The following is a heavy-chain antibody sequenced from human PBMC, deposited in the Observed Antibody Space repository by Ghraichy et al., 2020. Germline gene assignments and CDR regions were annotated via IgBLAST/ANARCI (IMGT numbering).Heavy chain of an antibody. CDR2: SIPKQKSI. D-gene: IGHD3-22*01. CDR1: GDSFSTYA. CDR3: ARAAYYDSSGYFSY. V-gene: IGHV1-69*11. J-gene: IGHJ4*02. Sequence: SVKVSCKASGDSFSTYAISWVRQAPGHGLEWMGRSIPKQKSIGYAQKFLARVTITTDESTSTAYMELSSLRSDDTAMYYCARAAYYDSSGYFSYWGQGTLVTVSS.